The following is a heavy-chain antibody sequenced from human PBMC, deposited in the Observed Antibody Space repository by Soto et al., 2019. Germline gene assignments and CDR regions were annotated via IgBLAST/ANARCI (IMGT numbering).Heavy chain of an antibody. CDR1: GGSIISSNFY. Sequence: QLQESGPGLVKPSETLSLTCTVSGGSIISSNFYLGWIRQPPGKGLEWIGSVEYGGSTYDNPSLKSRVTFSADTSKNQFSLKLTSVTAADTAVYYCARHVRGAVTMNWFDPWGHGPLVTVSS. CDR2: VEYGGST. J-gene: IGHJ5*02. D-gene: IGHD3-10*02. CDR3: ARHVRGAVTMNWFDP. V-gene: IGHV4-39*01.